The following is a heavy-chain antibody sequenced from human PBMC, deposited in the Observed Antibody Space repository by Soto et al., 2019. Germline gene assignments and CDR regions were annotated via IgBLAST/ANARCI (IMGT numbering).Heavy chain of an antibody. D-gene: IGHD6-13*01. V-gene: IGHV1-46*01. J-gene: IGHJ6*02. CDR3: ASSPAFSSSWYGIPPDPSHGMDV. Sequence: QMQLVQSGAEEKRPGASVRVSCKSSGYTFTSFYIHWVRQASGQGLGRMGIINPSGGIANFAQRFQGRVTMTRDMSTNTHYMELSSLKSDDTAVYYCASSPAFSSSWYGIPPDPSHGMDVWGQGTTVTVS. CDR2: INPSGGIA. CDR1: GYTFTSFY.